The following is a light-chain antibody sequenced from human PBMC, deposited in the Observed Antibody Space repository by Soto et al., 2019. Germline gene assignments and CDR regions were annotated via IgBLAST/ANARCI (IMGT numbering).Light chain of an antibody. V-gene: IGLV4-60*02. Sequence: QSVLTQSSSASASLGCSVKLTCTLSSGHSTSIIAWHQQQPGKAPRYLMRLEGSGNYNKGSGIPDRFSGSSSGADRCLTISNLQFEDEADYYCETWDTNTRVFGGGTKLTVL. CDR2: LEGSGNY. CDR1: SGHSTSI. J-gene: IGLJ2*01. CDR3: ETWDTNTRV.